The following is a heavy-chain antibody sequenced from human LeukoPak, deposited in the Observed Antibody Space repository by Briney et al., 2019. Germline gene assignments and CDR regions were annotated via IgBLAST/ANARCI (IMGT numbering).Heavy chain of an antibody. CDR1: GFTFSTYA. CDR2: ISPGGDRT. Sequence: PGGSLRLSCAASGFTFSTYALSWVRQAPGKGLEWVSAISPGGDRTYYADSVKGRFAISRDNSKNTLYLQMHSLRAEDTAVYYCARGRRLTIFGVAASNRRSNWFDPWGQGTLVTVSS. D-gene: IGHD3-3*01. V-gene: IGHV3-23*01. CDR3: ARGRRLTIFGVAASNRRSNWFDP. J-gene: IGHJ5*02.